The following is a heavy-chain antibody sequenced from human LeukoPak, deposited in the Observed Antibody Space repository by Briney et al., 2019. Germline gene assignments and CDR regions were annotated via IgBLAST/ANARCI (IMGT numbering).Heavy chain of an antibody. Sequence: GGSLRLSCAASGFTFSSYSMNWVRQAPGKGLEWVSSISSSSYIYYADSVKGRFTISRDNAKNSLYLQMNSLRAEDTAVYYCARGDYYGSGTSDYWGQGTLVTVSS. V-gene: IGHV3-21*01. J-gene: IGHJ4*02. D-gene: IGHD3-10*01. CDR3: ARGDYYGSGTSDY. CDR1: GFTFSSYS. CDR2: ISSSSYI.